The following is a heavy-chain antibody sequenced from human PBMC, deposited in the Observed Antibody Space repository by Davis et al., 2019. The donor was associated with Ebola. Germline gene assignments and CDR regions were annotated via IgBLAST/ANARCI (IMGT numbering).Heavy chain of an antibody. D-gene: IGHD1-26*01. J-gene: IGHJ4*02. V-gene: IGHV4-59*04. CDR1: GGSISSYY. CDR2: IYYSGST. CDR3: ARPSGTYYHYFDY. Sequence: MPSETLSLTCTVSGGSISSYYWSWIRQPPGKGLEWIGNIYYSGSTYYNPSLKSRVTISVDTSKNQFSLKLSSVTAADTAVYYCARPSGTYYHYFDYWGQGTLVTVSS.